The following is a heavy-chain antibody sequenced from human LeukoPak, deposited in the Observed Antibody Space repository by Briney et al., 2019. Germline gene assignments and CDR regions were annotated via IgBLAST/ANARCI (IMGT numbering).Heavy chain of an antibody. D-gene: IGHD3-22*01. CDR2: ISSSSSYI. V-gene: IGHV3-21*01. CDR1: GFTFSSYS. J-gene: IGHJ4*02. CDR3: ARDVYYYDSSGHDY. Sequence: GGSLRLSCAASGFTFSSYSMNWVRQAPGKGLEWVSSISSSSSYIYYADSVKGRFTIYRDNAKNSLYLQMNSLRAEDTAVYYCARDVYYYDSSGHDYWGQGTLVTVSS.